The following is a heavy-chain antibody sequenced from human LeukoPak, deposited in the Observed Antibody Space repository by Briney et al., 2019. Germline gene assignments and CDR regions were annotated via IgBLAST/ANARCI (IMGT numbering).Heavy chain of an antibody. CDR3: AKAARPRQSIYYFDY. CDR2: IWYDGSNK. CDR1: GFTFSSYG. D-gene: IGHD5-24*01. J-gene: IGHJ4*02. Sequence: GRSLRLSCAASGFTFSSYGMHWVRQAPGKGLEWVAVIWYDGSNKYYADSVKGRFTISRDNSKNTLYLQMNSLRAEDTAVYYCAKAARPRQSIYYFDYWGLGTLVTVSS. V-gene: IGHV3-33*06.